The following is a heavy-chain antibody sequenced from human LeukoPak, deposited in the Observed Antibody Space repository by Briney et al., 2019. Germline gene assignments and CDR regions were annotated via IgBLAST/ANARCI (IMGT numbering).Heavy chain of an antibody. J-gene: IGHJ4*02. CDR3: AKGKGSSSSSIDW. V-gene: IGHV3-23*01. D-gene: IGHD2-15*01. CDR1: GLTFDTSA. CDR2: ISSSGGST. Sequence: GGSLRLSCAAPGLTFDTSAMSWVRQAPGRGLEWVSLISSSGGSTYYADSVKGRFTVSRDNSKNTLYLQIHSLRAEDTAVYYCAKGKGSSSSSIDWWGQGTLVTVSS.